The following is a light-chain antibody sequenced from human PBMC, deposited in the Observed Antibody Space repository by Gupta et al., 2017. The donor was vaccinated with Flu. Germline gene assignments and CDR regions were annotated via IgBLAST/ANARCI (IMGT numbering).Light chain of an antibody. J-gene: IGLJ3*02. CDR1: CGIRVGTYR. V-gene: IGLV5-45*01. Sequence: TLSCGIRVGTYRVSWYQQKPESPHQDSLTYKVEYDNHQGSGVPSSFSGSKDVSANAGLLIISGRQSEDEDDYYCKIWHSNAWEFGGGTKLTVL. CDR3: KIWHSNAWE. CDR2: YKVEYDN.